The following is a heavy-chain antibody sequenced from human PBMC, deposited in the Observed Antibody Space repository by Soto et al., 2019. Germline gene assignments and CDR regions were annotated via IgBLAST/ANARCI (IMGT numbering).Heavy chain of an antibody. Sequence: GASVKVSCKASGYTFTSYAMHWVRQAPGQRLEWMGWINAGNGNTKYSQKFQGRVTITRDTSASTAYMELSSLRSEDTAVYYCARDQVYYCSGGSCYYYYFMDVCGKGSTVTVSS. D-gene: IGHD2-15*01. CDR1: GYTFTSYA. J-gene: IGHJ6*03. V-gene: IGHV1-3*01. CDR2: INAGNGNT. CDR3: ARDQVYYCSGGSCYYYYFMDV.